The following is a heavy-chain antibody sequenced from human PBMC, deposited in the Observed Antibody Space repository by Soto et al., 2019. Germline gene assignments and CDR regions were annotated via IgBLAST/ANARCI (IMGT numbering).Heavy chain of an antibody. V-gene: IGHV3-30*01. CDR3: ARDKIQGAPDYLDS. J-gene: IGHJ4*02. Sequence: DSVKGRFTISRDDSKNTLYLQMNSLRPEDTAVYYYARDKIQGAPDYLDSWGQGTLVTVSS.